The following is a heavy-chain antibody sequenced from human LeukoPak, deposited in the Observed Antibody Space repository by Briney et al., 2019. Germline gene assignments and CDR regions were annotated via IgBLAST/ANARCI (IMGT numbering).Heavy chain of an antibody. CDR2: VGTSGHT. J-gene: IGHJ4*02. V-gene: IGHV3-13*01. CDR3: VRSFYGDHPY. D-gene: IGHD4-17*01. Sequence: GGSLRLSCAASGFTLSTYDMHWVRQGPGEGLEWVAAVGTSGHTSYPDSVKGQFTISRENARNSVYLQMNSLRAGDTAVYYCVRSFYGDHPYWGQGTLVTVSS. CDR1: GFTLSTYD.